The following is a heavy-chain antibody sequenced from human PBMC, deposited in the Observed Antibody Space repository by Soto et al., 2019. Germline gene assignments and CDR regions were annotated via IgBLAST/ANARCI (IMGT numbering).Heavy chain of an antibody. Sequence: EVQLLESGGDLVQPGGSLRLSCAASGFTFNAYDMTWVRQAPGKGLEWVSAIGGSGGNRYYAASVKGRFTISRDNSKDTVDLQMSSLRVEDTAVYYCARVASDYINSVDHWGQGILVTVS. D-gene: IGHD4-4*01. CDR2: IGGSGGNR. CDR3: ARVASDYINSVDH. V-gene: IGHV3-23*01. J-gene: IGHJ4*02. CDR1: GFTFNAYD.